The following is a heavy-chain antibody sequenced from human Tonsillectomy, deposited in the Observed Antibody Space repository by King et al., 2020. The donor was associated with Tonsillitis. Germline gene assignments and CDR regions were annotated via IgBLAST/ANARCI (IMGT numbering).Heavy chain of an antibody. CDR2: ISAYNGNT. Sequence: QLVQSGAEVKKPGASVKVSCKASGYTFTSYGISWVRQAPGQGLEWMGWISAYNGNTNYAQKLQGRVTMTTDTSTSTAYMELRSLRSDDTAVYYCAVAVYCSSTSCYLSPPYYYYGMDVWGQGTTVTVSS. D-gene: IGHD2-2*01. CDR1: GYTFTSYG. V-gene: IGHV1-18*01. CDR3: AVAVYCSSTSCYLSPPYYYYGMDV. J-gene: IGHJ6*02.